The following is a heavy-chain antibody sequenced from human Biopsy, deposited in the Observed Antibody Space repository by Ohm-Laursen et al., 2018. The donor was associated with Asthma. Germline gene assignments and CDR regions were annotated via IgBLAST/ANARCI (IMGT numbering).Heavy chain of an antibody. CDR1: GYTFIGCH. CDR2: INPNSGGT. CDR3: ARGQKSAGDRWFNP. J-gene: IGHJ5*02. D-gene: IGHD6-13*01. Sequence: SSVKVSCKASGYTFIGCHIHWMRQAPGQGLEWMGRINPNSGGTNYAQKFQGRVTMTRDTSISTAYMEVSRLRSDDTAVYYCARGQKSAGDRWFNPWGQGTLVTVSS. V-gene: IGHV1-2*06.